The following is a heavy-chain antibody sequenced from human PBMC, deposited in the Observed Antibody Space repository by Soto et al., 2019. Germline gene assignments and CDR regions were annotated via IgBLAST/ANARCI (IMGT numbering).Heavy chain of an antibody. J-gene: IGHJ4*02. V-gene: IGHV4-28*01. CDR3: ARREIQGPIDY. CDR2: IYYSGTT. CDR1: GYSISSSNW. Sequence: QVQLQESGPGLVKPSDTLSLTCAVSGYSISSSNWWGWNRQPPGKGLEWTGYIYYSGTTYYNPSLKSRVTMSVDTSKNQFSLKLTSVTAVDTAVYYCARREIQGPIDYWGQGTLVTVSS. D-gene: IGHD1-26*01.